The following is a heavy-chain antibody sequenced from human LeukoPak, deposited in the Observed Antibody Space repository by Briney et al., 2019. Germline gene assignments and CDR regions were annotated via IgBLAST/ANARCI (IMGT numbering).Heavy chain of an antibody. D-gene: IGHD6-19*01. CDR3: AKGGTYSSGWYHYFDY. Sequence: PGGSLSLSCAASGFTFSSYAMSWVRQAPGKGLEWVSAISGSGGSTYYADSVKGRFTISRDNSKNTLYLQMNSLRAEDTAVYCAKGGTYSSGWYHYFDYWGQGTLVTVSS. CDR2: ISGSGGST. J-gene: IGHJ4*02. CDR1: GFTFSSYA. V-gene: IGHV3-23*01.